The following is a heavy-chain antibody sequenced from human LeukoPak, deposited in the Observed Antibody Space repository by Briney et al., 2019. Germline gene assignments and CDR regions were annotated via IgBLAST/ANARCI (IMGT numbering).Heavy chain of an antibody. D-gene: IGHD6-19*01. Sequence: ASVKVSCKASGYTFASYGISWVRQAPGQGLEWMGWINPNSGGTNYAQKFQGRVTMTRDTSISTAYMELSRLRSDDTAVYYCARINSGWSDYWGQGTLVTVSS. V-gene: IGHV1-2*02. CDR2: INPNSGGT. CDR3: ARINSGWSDY. CDR1: GYTFASYG. J-gene: IGHJ4*02.